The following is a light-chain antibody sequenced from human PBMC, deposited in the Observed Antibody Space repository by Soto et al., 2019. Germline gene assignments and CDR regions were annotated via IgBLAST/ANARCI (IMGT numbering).Light chain of an antibody. Sequence: VLTQSPSTLSLSPGERATLSCRASQSIHTSLAWYQQKPGQPPRLVVYDSTLRATGIPDRFSGSGSGTDFTPTIRRLEPEDFAVYYCQQYGSSYPWTFGQGTKVDIK. CDR2: DST. J-gene: IGKJ1*01. CDR1: QSIHTS. CDR3: QQYGSSYPWT. V-gene: IGKV3-20*01.